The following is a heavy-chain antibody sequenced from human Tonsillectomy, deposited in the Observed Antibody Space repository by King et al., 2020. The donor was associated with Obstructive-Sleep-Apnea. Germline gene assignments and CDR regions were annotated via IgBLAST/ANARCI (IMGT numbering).Heavy chain of an antibody. CDR3: ARTGGYCTSISCPPFEH. D-gene: IGHD2-2*01. J-gene: IGHJ4*02. CDR1: GYNFTNYW. V-gene: IGHV5-51*01. CDR2: IYPGDSVT. Sequence: QLVQSGAEVKKPGESLKISCKGSGYNFTNYWIGWLRQMPGKGLEWMGIIYPGDSVTRYNPSFQGQVTISADKSISAAYLQWSSLQASDTAMYYCARTGGYCTSISCPPFEHWGQGTLVSVSS.